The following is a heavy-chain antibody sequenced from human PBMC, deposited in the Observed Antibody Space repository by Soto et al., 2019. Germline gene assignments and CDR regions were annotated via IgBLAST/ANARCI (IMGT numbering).Heavy chain of an antibody. Sequence: GGSLRLSCAASGFTFSSYGMHWVRQAPGKGLEWVAVISYDGSNKYYADSVKGRFTISRDNSKNTLYLQMNSLRAEDTAVYYCAKNSGYDSQYYYYGMDVWGQGTTVTVSS. CDR3: AKNSGYDSQYYYYGMDV. V-gene: IGHV3-30*18. J-gene: IGHJ6*02. CDR1: GFTFSSYG. CDR2: ISYDGSNK. D-gene: IGHD5-12*01.